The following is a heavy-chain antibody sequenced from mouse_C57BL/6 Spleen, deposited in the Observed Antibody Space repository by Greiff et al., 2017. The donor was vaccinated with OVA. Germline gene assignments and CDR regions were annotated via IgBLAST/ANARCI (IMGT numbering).Heavy chain of an antibody. Sequence: EVKLQQSGPELVKPGASVQIPCKASGYTFTDYNMDWVKQSHGKRLEWIGDINPNNGGTIYNQKFKGKATLTVDKSSSTAYMELRSLTSEDTAVYYCARFNFDYWGQGTTLTVSS. CDR1: GYTFTDYN. CDR3: ARFNFDY. V-gene: IGHV1-18*01. J-gene: IGHJ2*01. CDR2: INPNNGGT.